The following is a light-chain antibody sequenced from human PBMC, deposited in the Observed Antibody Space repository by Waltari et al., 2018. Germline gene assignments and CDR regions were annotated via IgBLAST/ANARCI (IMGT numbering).Light chain of an antibody. CDR2: EDN. V-gene: IGLV3-10*01. CDR3: SSVDSSFKGL. Sequence: SYELTQPPSVSVSPGQPARTTCNGETLPRNFSYWYQQKSGQAPALVIFEDNKRPSGIPERFSGSISGTTATLTISGAQVEDEADYYCSSVDSSFKGLFGAGTKVTVL. J-gene: IGLJ1*01. CDR1: TLPRNF.